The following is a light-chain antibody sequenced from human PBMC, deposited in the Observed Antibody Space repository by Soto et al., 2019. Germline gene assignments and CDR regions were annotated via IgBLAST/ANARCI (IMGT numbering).Light chain of an antibody. CDR2: EVI. Sequence: QSVLTQPASVSGSPGQSITISCTGTSSDIGGYNYVSWYQQHPGKAPKLMVYEVINRPSGVSHRFSGARSGNTASLTISGLQAEDEAVYYCQSYDSSLSAYVFGTGTKVTVL. V-gene: IGLV2-14*01. J-gene: IGLJ1*01. CDR1: SSDIGGYNY. CDR3: QSYDSSLSAYV.